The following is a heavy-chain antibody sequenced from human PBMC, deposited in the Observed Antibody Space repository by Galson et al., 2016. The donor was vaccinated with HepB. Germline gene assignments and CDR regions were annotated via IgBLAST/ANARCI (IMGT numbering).Heavy chain of an antibody. V-gene: IGHV3-33*01. CDR2: IWHDGWTK. CDR3: ARSSPVGATHAGLDY. Sequence: SLRLSCAASGFAFSAFGMHWVRQAPGKGLERVADIWHDGWTKHYADSMKGRFTISRDNSLPTLYLHVSTLRVEDTAVYYCARSSPVGATHAGLDYWGQGTLVTVSS. CDR1: GFAFSAFG. D-gene: IGHD1-26*01. J-gene: IGHJ4*02.